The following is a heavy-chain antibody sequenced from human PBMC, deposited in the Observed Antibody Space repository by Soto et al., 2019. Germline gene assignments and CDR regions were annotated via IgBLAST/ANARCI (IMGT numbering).Heavy chain of an antibody. J-gene: IGHJ4*02. Sequence: PSETLSRTCTVSGGSISSYYWSWIRQPPGKGLEWIGYIYYSGSTNYNPSLKSRVTISVDASKNQFSLKLSSVTAADTAVYYCARAIAVAGSMVFDYWGQGTLVTVSS. D-gene: IGHD6-19*01. V-gene: IGHV4-59*08. CDR1: GGSISSYY. CDR2: IYYSGST. CDR3: ARAIAVAGSMVFDY.